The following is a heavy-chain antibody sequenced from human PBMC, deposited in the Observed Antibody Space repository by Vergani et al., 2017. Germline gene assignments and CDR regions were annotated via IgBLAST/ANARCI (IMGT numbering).Heavy chain of an antibody. CDR1: GFTFSSYA. CDR3: AKSNREFIDY. Sequence: EVQLLESGGGLVQPGGSLKLSCAASGFTFSSYAMSWVRQAPGKGLEWVSVIYSGGSSTYYADSVKGRFTISRDNSKTTLYLQMNSLRAEDTAVYYCAKSNREFIDYWGQGTLVTVSS. D-gene: IGHD2/OR15-2a*01. V-gene: IGHV3-23*03. J-gene: IGHJ4*02. CDR2: IYSGGSST.